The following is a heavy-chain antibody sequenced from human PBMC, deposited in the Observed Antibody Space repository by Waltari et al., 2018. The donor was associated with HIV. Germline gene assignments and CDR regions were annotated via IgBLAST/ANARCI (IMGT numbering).Heavy chain of an antibody. Sequence: EVQLVESGGGLVQPGGSLKPSCAASGFTFSGSAMHWVCQASGKGLEWVGRIRSKANSYETAYAASVKGRFTMSRDDSKNTAYLQMNSLKTEDTAVYYCTRLRHYYDSSGYFFTDVWGQGTTVTVSS. V-gene: IGHV3-73*02. D-gene: IGHD3-22*01. CDR1: GFTFSGSA. J-gene: IGHJ6*02. CDR3: TRLRHYYDSSGYFFTDV. CDR2: IRSKANSYET.